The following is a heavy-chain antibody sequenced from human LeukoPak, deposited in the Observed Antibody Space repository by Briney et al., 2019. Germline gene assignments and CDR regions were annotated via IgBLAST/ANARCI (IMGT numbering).Heavy chain of an antibody. CDR3: ARSGSGSYSYGFDP. Sequence: GGSLRLSCAASGFKFSSYSMKWVRQAPGKGLEWVSSISSSSSYIYYADSVKGRFTISRDNAKNSLYLQMNSLRAEDTAVYYCARSGSGSYSYGFDPWGQGTLVTVSS. V-gene: IGHV3-21*01. J-gene: IGHJ5*02. D-gene: IGHD1-26*01. CDR1: GFKFSSYS. CDR2: ISSSSSYI.